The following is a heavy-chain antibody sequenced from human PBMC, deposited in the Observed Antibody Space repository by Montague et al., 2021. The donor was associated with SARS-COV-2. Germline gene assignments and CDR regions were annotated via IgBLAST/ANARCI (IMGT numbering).Heavy chain of an antibody. V-gene: IGHV3-30*04. D-gene: IGHD3-10*02. J-gene: IGHJ3*02. CDR1: GFTFSSYA. CDR2: ISYDGSNK. Sequence: SLRLSCAASGFTFSSYAMHWVRQAPGKGLEWVAVISYDGSNKYYADSVKGRFTISRDNSKNTLYLQMNSLRAEDTAVYYCAKDDPMLKDAFDTWGQGTMVTVS. CDR3: AKDDPMLKDAFDT.